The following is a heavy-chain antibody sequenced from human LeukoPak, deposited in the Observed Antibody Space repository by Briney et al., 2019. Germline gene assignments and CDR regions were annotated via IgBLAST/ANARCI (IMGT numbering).Heavy chain of an antibody. V-gene: IGHV4-39*01. CDR1: GGSISSSNYY. CDR2: FYYSGST. D-gene: IGHD3-22*01. J-gene: IGHJ4*02. CDR3: ARDSSVYYRLFDY. Sequence: SETLSLTCTVSGGSISSSNYYWGWIRQPPGKGLEWIGSFYYSGSTHYNPSLKSRVTISGDTSKNQFSLKLSSVTAADTAVYYCARDSSVYYRLFDYWGQGTLVTVSS.